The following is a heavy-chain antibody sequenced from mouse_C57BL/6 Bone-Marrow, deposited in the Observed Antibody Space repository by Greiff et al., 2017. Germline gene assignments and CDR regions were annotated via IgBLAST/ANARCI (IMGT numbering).Heavy chain of an antibody. D-gene: IGHD2-3*01. Sequence: QVQLQQPGAELVKPGASVKLSCKASGYTFTSYWMQWVKQRPGKGLEWIGEIDPSDSYTNYNQKFKGKATLTVDTSSSTAYMQLSSLTSGDSAVYYCASDGYFTWFAYWGQGPLVTVSA. V-gene: IGHV1-50*01. CDR1: GYTFTSYW. J-gene: IGHJ3*01. CDR2: IDPSDSYT. CDR3: ASDGYFTWFAY.